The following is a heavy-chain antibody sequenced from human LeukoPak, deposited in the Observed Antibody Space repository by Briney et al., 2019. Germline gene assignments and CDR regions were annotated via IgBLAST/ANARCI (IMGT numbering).Heavy chain of an antibody. Sequence: SEALSLTCTVSGGSISSSSYYWGWIRQPPGKGLEWIGSIYYSGSTYYNPSLKSRVTISVDTSKNQFSLKLSSVTAADTAVYYCASGYGDYQDDAFDIWGQGTVVTDSS. V-gene: IGHV4-39*01. D-gene: IGHD4-17*01. CDR3: ASGYGDYQDDAFDI. J-gene: IGHJ3*02. CDR1: GGSISSSSYY. CDR2: IYYSGST.